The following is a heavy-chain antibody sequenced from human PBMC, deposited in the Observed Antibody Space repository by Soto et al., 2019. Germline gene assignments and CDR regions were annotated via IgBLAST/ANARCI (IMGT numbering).Heavy chain of an antibody. J-gene: IGHJ5*02. V-gene: IGHV1-8*01. CDR2: MNPGSGQT. CDR3: ARMSSAGTLNWFDP. Sequence: ASVKVSCKASGYTFFNFDISWVRQAAGQGLEWLGWMNPGSGQTGYASKFQGRVAMTRDASTGTSRLELSSLTSGDTAVYYCARMSSAGTLNWFDPWGQGTLVTVSS. CDR1: GYTFFNFD. D-gene: IGHD6-13*01.